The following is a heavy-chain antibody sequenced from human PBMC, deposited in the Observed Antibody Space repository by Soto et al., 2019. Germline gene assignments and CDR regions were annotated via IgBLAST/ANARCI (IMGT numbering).Heavy chain of an antibody. Sequence: EVQLVESGGGLVQPGGSLRLSCEASGFTFSSYWMSWVRQAPGKGLEWVANIRQDGGQNYLVDSVKGRFIISRDNAKNSLSLQLNRMRANDSAVYYCVRDGSSVWRIDSWGQGTLVTVSS. CDR2: IRQDGGQN. CDR1: GFTFSSYW. V-gene: IGHV3-7*01. J-gene: IGHJ4*02. D-gene: IGHD6-19*01. CDR3: VRDGSSVWRIDS.